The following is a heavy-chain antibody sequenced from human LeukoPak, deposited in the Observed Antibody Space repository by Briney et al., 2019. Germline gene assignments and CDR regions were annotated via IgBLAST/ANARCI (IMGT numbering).Heavy chain of an antibody. V-gene: IGHV3-23*01. D-gene: IGHD3-3*01. CDR1: GFTFSNYA. CDR3: AKDKGDFWSGHHY. Sequence: GGSLRLSCAASGFTFSNYAMSWVRQAPGKGLEWVSSITGSGGSTYYADSVKGRFTISRDNSRNTLYLQMSSLRAEDTAVYYCAKDKGDFWSGHHYWGQGTLVTVSS. CDR2: ITGSGGST. J-gene: IGHJ4*02.